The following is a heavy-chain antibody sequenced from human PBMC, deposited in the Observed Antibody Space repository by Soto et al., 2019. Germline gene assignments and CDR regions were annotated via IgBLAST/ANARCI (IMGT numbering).Heavy chain of an antibody. D-gene: IGHD2-15*01. Sequence: EVQLVESGGGFIYPGGSLRLSCAASGLTISNAWMNWVRHAPGKGLEWVCLIKTNTEGGTTDYAAAVRGRFTVSRDDSKNTLYLKMKNAKTEDKGVYHCPTGSVEGVWGQGTTVTVTS. CDR3: PTGSVEGV. CDR1: GLTISNAW. CDR2: IKTNTEGGTT. V-gene: IGHV3-15*07. J-gene: IGHJ6*01.